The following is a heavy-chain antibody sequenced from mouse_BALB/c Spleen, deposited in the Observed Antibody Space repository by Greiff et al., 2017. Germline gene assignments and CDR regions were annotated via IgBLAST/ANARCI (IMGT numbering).Heavy chain of an antibody. J-gene: IGHJ4*01. CDR1: GFTFSSFG. V-gene: IGHV5-17*02. CDR3: ARGRYEAMDY. Sequence: EVQGVESGGGLVQPGGSRKLSCAASGFTFSSFGMHWVRQAPEKGLEWVAYISSGSSTIYYADTVKGRFTISRDNPKNTLFLQMTRLRSEDTAMYYCARGRYEAMDYWGQGTSVTVSS. CDR2: ISSGSSTI. D-gene: IGHD2-14*01.